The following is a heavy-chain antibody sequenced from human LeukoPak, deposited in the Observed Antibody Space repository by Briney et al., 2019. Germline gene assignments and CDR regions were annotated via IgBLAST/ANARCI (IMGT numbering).Heavy chain of an antibody. CDR3: ARGGYGYLFLDE. V-gene: IGHV3-48*03. CDR2: ISSSGSTI. D-gene: IGHD5-18*01. CDR1: GFTFSSYE. Sequence: PGGSLRLFCAASGFTFSSYEMNWVRQAPGEGLELISYISSSGSTIYYADSVKGRFTISRDNAKNSLYLQMNSLRAEDTAVYYCARGGYGYLFLDEWGQGTLVTVSS. J-gene: IGHJ4*02.